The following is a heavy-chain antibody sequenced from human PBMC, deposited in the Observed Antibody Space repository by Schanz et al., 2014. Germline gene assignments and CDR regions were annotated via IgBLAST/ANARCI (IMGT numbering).Heavy chain of an antibody. Sequence: QVQLVESGGGVVQPERSLRLSCAASGFNFANHAIHWVRQGQGNGLQWVAVISSDGSKKLYADSVKARFTISRDNSKNSVSLQMDSLRPEDTAVYFCAKDPHKDYGGKPQALDIWGQGTMVTVSS. CDR1: GFNFANHA. J-gene: IGHJ3*02. D-gene: IGHD4-17*01. V-gene: IGHV3-30*18. CDR2: ISSDGSKK. CDR3: AKDPHKDYGGKPQALDI.